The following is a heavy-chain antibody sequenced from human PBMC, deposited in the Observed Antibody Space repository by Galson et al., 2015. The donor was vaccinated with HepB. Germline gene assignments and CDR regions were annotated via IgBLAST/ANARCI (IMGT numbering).Heavy chain of an antibody. CDR2: IYYSGST. CDR1: GGSISSSSYY. V-gene: IGHV4-39*01. D-gene: IGHD3-22*01. Sequence: ETLSLTCTVSGGSISSSSYYWGWIRQPPGKGLEWIGSIYYSGSTYYNPSLKSRVTISVDTSKNQFSLKLSSVTAADTAVYYCARHESDDYYDSSGYRRSYYFDYWGQGTLVTVSS. J-gene: IGHJ4*02. CDR3: ARHESDDYYDSSGYRRSYYFDY.